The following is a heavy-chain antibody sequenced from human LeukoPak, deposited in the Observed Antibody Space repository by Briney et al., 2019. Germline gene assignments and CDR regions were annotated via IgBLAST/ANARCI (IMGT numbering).Heavy chain of an antibody. J-gene: IGHJ4*02. Sequence: PGGSLRLSCAASGFTFSSYWMSWVRQAPGKGLEWVANIKQDGSEKYYVDSVKGRFTISRDNAKNSLYLQMNCLRAEDTAVYYGAASVGGGYDSNWGQGTLVTVSS. CDR1: GFTFSSYW. CDR2: IKQDGSEK. D-gene: IGHD5-12*01. V-gene: IGHV3-7*03. CDR3: AASVGGGYDSN.